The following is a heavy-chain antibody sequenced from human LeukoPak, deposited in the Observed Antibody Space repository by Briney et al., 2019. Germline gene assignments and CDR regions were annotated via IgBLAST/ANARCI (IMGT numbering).Heavy chain of an antibody. CDR1: GYTFTSYD. CDR3: ARAAGGWDLYYYYYGMDV. J-gene: IGHJ6*02. V-gene: IGHV1-8*01. CDR2: MNPNSGNT. D-gene: IGHD6-19*01. Sequence: ASVKVSCKASGYTFTSYDINWVRQATGQGLEWMGWMNPNSGNTGYAQKFQGRVTMTRNTSISTAYMELSSLRSEDAAVYYCARAAGGWDLYYYYYGMDVWGQGTTVTVSS.